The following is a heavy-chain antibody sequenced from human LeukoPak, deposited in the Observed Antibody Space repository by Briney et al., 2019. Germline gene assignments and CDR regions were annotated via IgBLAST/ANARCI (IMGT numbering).Heavy chain of an antibody. V-gene: IGHV4-59*08. CDR3: AGRSIAAAGGWFDP. CDR1: GGSISSYY. CDR2: IYYSGST. J-gene: IGHJ5*02. D-gene: IGHD6-13*01. Sequence: SETLSLTRTVSGGSISSYYWSWIRQPPGKGLEWIGYIYYSGSTNYNPSLKSRVTISVDTSKNQFSLKLSSVTAADTAVYYCAGRSIAAAGGWFDPWGQGTLVTVSS.